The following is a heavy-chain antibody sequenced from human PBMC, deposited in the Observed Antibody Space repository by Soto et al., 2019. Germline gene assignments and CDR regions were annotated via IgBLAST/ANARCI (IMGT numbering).Heavy chain of an antibody. V-gene: IGHV5-10-1*01. CDR2: IDPSDSYT. D-gene: IGHD6-13*01. CDR1: GYSFTSYW. CDR3: ARHPSSSWYYFDY. Sequence: GESLKISCKGSGYSFTSYWISWVRQMPGKGLEWMGRIDPSDSYTNYSPSFQGHVTISADKSISTAYLQWSSLKASDTAMYYCARHPSSSWYYFDYWGQGTLVIVSS. J-gene: IGHJ4*02.